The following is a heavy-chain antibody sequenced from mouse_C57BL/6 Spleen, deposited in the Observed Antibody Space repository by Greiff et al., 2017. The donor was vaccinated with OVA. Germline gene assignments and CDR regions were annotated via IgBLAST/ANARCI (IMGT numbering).Heavy chain of an antibody. CDR1: GYTFTSYW. V-gene: IGHV1-7*01. CDR3: AVLGYFDY. Sequence: QVHVKQSGAELAKPGASVKLSCKASGYTFTSYWMHWVKRRPGQGLEWIGYINPSSGYTKYNQKFKDKATLTADKSSSTAYMQLSSLTYEDSAVYYCAVLGYFDYWGQGTTLTVSS. D-gene: IGHD3-3*01. J-gene: IGHJ2*01. CDR2: INPSSGYT.